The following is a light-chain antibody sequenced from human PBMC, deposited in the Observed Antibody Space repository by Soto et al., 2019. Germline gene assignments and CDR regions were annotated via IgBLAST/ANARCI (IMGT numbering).Light chain of an antibody. V-gene: IGLV2-14*01. CDR1: GSDVGDYDY. J-gene: IGLJ1*01. CDR3: SSYTSSSTYV. CDR2: EVT. Sequence: QSVLTQPASVSGSPGQSITISCTGTGSDVGDYDYVSWYQHHPGKAPKVMIYEVTNRPSGVSNRFSGSKSGNTASLTISGLLAADEADYYCSSYTSSSTYVFGTGTKLTVL.